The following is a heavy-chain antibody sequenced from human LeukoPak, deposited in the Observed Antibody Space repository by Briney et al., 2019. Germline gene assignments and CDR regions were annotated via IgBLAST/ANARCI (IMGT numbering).Heavy chain of an antibody. V-gene: IGHV4-59*01. J-gene: IGHJ3*02. CDR2: IYHTGGT. CDR1: GGSFNDYF. Sequence: SETLSLTCTVSGGSFNDYFWSWIRQPPGKGLEWIGYIYHTGGTHYNPSLEGRVTMSLDTSKNQFSLELSSVTALDTAVYFCAREDSGFQIWGQGTMVTVSS. CDR3: AREDSGFQI.